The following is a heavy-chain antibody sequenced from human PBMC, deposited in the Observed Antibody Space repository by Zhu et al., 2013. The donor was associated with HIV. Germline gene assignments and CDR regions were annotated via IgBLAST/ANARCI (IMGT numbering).Heavy chain of an antibody. CDR3: ARDIDYIVDQ. CDR1: GYTFTRYG. CDR2: INANNGHT. J-gene: IGHJ4*02. V-gene: IGHV1-18*01. Sequence: QVQLVQSGGEVKKPGASVKVSCKTSGYTFTRYGISWVRQAPGQGLEWLGWINANNGHTNYAQNLQGRVTVTTDTSTSTGYMELRSLTSDDTAVYYCARDIDYIVDQWGQGTLVTVSS. D-gene: IGHD2-15*01.